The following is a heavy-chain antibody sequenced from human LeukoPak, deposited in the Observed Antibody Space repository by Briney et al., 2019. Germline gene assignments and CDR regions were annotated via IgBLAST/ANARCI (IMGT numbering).Heavy chain of an antibody. CDR1: GFTVSSNY. Sequence: PGGSLRLSCAASGFTVSSNYMSWVRQAPGKGLEWVSVIYSGGSTYYADSVKGRFTISRDNSKNTLYLQMNSLRAEDTAVYYCARAGIAAPQRAFDIWGQGTMVTVSS. J-gene: IGHJ3*02. D-gene: IGHD6-13*01. CDR3: ARAGIAAPQRAFDI. CDR2: IYSGGST. V-gene: IGHV3-53*01.